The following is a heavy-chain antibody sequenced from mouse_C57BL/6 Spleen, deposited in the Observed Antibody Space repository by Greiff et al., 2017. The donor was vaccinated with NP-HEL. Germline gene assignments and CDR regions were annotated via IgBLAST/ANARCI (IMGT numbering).Heavy chain of an antibody. CDR2: ISYDGSN. CDR3: ARASNPFAY. V-gene: IGHV3-6*01. Sequence: VQLKESGPGLVKPSQSLSLTCSVTGYSITSGYYWNWIQQSPGNKPKWMGYISYDGSNNYKPSLKNRISITRDTSKNQFFLKLNSVTTEDTATNYCARASNPFAYWGQGTLVTVSA. D-gene: IGHD2-5*01. CDR1: GYSITSGYY. J-gene: IGHJ3*01.